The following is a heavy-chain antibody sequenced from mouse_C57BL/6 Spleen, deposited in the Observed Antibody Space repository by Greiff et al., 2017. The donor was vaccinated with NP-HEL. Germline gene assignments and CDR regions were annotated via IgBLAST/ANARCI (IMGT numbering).Heavy chain of an antibody. Sequence: VQLQQSGPGLVQPSQRLSITCTVSGFSLTSYGVHWVRQPPGKGLEWLGVIWSGGSTDYNAAFISRLSISKDNSKSQVFFKMNSLQADDTAIYYCAKKGSYGSPYAMDYWGQGTSVTVSS. J-gene: IGHJ4*01. CDR1: GFSLTSYG. V-gene: IGHV2-4*01. CDR2: IWSGGST. CDR3: AKKGSYGSPYAMDY. D-gene: IGHD1-1*01.